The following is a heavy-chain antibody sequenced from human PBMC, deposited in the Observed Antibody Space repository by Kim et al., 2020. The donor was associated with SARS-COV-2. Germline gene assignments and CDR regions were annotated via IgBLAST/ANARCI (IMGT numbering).Heavy chain of an antibody. CDR2: IYYSGST. CDR1: GGSISSGGYY. Sequence: SETLSLTCTVSGGSISSGGYYWSWIRQHPGKGLEWIGYIYYSGSTYYNPSLKSRVTISVDTSKNQFSLKLSSVTAADTAVYYCARDQGPEIKPVYSSSWYETLYGMDVWGQGTTVTVSS. D-gene: IGHD6-13*01. V-gene: IGHV4-31*03. J-gene: IGHJ6*02. CDR3: ARDQGPEIKPVYSSSWYETLYGMDV.